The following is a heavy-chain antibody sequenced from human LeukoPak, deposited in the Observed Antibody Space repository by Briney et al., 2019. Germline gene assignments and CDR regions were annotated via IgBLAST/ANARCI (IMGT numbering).Heavy chain of an antibody. Sequence: ASVKVSCKVSGYTLTELSMHWVRQAPGKGLEWMGGFDPEDGETIYAQKFQGRVTMTEDTSTDTAYMELSSLRSEDTAVYYCATLLPVATSEYYFDYWGQGTLVTVSS. J-gene: IGHJ4*02. V-gene: IGHV1-24*01. D-gene: IGHD2-15*01. CDR1: GYTLTELS. CDR2: FDPEDGET. CDR3: ATLLPVATSEYYFDY.